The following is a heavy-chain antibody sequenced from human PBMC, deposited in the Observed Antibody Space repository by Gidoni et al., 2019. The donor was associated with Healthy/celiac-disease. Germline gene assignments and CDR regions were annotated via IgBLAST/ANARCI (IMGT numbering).Heavy chain of an antibody. CDR3: AKAGPSITMVRGAIFLHGMDV. Sequence: QVQLVESGGGVVQPGRSLRLSCAASGFTFSSYGMHWVRQAPGKGLEWVAVISYDGSNKYYADSVKGRFTISRDNSKNTLYLQMNSLRAEDTAVYYCAKAGPSITMVRGAIFLHGMDVWGQGTTVTVSS. D-gene: IGHD3-10*01. J-gene: IGHJ6*02. V-gene: IGHV3-30*18. CDR2: ISYDGSNK. CDR1: GFTFSSYG.